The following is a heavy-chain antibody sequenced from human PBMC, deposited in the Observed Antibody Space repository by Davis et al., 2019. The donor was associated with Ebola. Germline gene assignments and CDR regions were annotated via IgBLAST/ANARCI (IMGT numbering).Heavy chain of an antibody. Sequence: AASVKVSCKASGYTFTSYYMHWVRQAPGQGLEWMGIINPSGGSTNNAQKFQGRVTMTRDTSTSTVYMELSSLRSDDTAVYYCARGHLSFGVVIQADYWGQGTLVTVSS. CDR2: INPSGGST. CDR3: ARGHLSFGVVIQADY. D-gene: IGHD3-3*01. J-gene: IGHJ4*02. V-gene: IGHV1-46*01. CDR1: GYTFTSYY.